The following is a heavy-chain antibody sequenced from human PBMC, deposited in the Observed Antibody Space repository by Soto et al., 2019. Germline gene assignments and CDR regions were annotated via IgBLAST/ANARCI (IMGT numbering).Heavy chain of an antibody. D-gene: IGHD3-22*01. V-gene: IGHV3-23*01. Sequence: GGSLRLSCAASGFTFSSYAMSWVRQAPGKGLEWVSAISGSGGSTYYADSVEGRFTISRDNSKNTLYLQMNSLRAEDTAVYYCAKGYYYDSSGYYPPFDYWGQGTLVTVSS. CDR1: GFTFSSYA. CDR3: AKGYYYDSSGYYPPFDY. J-gene: IGHJ4*02. CDR2: ISGSGGST.